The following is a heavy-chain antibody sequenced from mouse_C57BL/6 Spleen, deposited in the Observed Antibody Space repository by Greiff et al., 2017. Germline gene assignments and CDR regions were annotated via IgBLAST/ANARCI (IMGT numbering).Heavy chain of an antibody. CDR2: INPNYGTT. J-gene: IGHJ2*01. Sequence: VQLKQSGPELVKPGASVKISCKASGYSFTDYNMNWVKQSNGKSLEWIGVINPNYGTTSYNQKFKGKATLTVDQSSSTAYMQLNSLTSEDSAVXFCASPTMVTTGFDYWGQGTTLTVSS. CDR3: ASPTMVTTGFDY. V-gene: IGHV1-39*01. CDR1: GYSFTDYN. D-gene: IGHD2-9*01.